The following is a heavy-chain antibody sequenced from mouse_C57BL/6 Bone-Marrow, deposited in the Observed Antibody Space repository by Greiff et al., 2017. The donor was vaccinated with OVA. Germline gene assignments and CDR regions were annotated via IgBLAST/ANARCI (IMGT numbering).Heavy chain of an antibody. J-gene: IGHJ2*01. CDR1: GYTFTSYW. V-gene: IGHV1-59*01. CDR3: ARKRTDY. CDR2: IDPSDSYT. Sequence: VQLQQPGAELVRPGTSVKLSCKASGYTFTSYWMHWVKQRPGQGLEWIGVIDPSDSYTNYNQKFKGKATVTVDTSSSTAYMQLSSLTSEDSAVYYCARKRTDYWGQGTTLTVSS.